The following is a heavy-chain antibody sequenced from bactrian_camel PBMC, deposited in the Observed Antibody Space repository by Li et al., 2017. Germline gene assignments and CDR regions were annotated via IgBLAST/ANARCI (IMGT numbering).Heavy chain of an antibody. V-gene: IGHV3S1*01. D-gene: IGHD6*01. CDR3: AEGRGSRGEHCYSLNY. CDR2: IRNSGGET. J-gene: IGHJ4*01. Sequence: HVQLVESGGGSVQAGRSLRLSCVLSGYDYGRGCMAWFRQAPGKDREGVAAIRNSGGETWYHDSVKGRFTISQNKAKNTVYLQMNNLQPEDTATYYCAEGRGSRGEHCYSLNYWGQGTQVTVS. CDR1: GYDYGRGC.